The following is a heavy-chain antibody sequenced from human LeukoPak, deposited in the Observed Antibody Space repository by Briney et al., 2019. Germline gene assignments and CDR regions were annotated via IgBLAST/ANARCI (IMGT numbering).Heavy chain of an antibody. CDR3: ARWTTTYLDY. V-gene: IGHV1-46*01. CDR2: INPSRGST. D-gene: IGHD4-11*01. CDR1: GYTFTIDY. J-gene: IGHJ4*02. Sequence: ASLRVSSKASGYTFTIDYIHWVRQAPEQGLEWLGIINPSRGSTNFAQKFQGRVTMTTDTSTITVYMELSSLRSEDTAVYYCARWTTTYLDYWGQGTLVTVSS.